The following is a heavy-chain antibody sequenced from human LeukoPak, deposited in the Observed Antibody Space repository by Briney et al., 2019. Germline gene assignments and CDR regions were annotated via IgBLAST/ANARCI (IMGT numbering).Heavy chain of an antibody. CDR3: AKVGNYYYYMDV. CDR2: ISYDGSNK. Sequence: GGSLRLSCAASGFTFSSYAMHWVRQAPGKGLEWVAVISYDGSNKYYADSVKGRFTISRDNSKNTLYLQMNSLRAEDTAVYYCAKVGNYYYYMDVWGKGTTVTISS. CDR1: GFTFSSYA. J-gene: IGHJ6*03. V-gene: IGHV3-30*04. D-gene: IGHD1-1*01.